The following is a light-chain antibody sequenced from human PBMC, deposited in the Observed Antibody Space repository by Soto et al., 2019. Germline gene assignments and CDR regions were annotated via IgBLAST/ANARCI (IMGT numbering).Light chain of an antibody. V-gene: IGLV4-69*01. CDR1: SGHSSYA. CDR3: QTWGTDIVV. Sequence: QSVLTQSPSASASLGASVKLTCTLSSGHSSYAIAWHQQQPEKGPRYLMKLNSDGSHSKGDGIPDRFSGSSSGAERYLTISSLQSXXEADYYCQTWGTDIVVFGGGTKLTVL. CDR2: LNSDGSH. J-gene: IGLJ2*01.